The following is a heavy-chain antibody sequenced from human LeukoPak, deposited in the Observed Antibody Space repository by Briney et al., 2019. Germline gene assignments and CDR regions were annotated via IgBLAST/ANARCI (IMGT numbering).Heavy chain of an antibody. Sequence: GGSLRLSSAASGFTFSSYSMNWVRQAPGKGLEWVSSISSSSSYIYYADSVKGRFTISRDNAKNSLYLQMNSLRAEDTAVYYCARAHLYCSGGSCYSDYWGQGTLVTVSS. CDR1: GFTFSSYS. V-gene: IGHV3-21*01. J-gene: IGHJ4*02. D-gene: IGHD2-15*01. CDR3: ARAHLYCSGGSCYSDY. CDR2: ISSSSSYI.